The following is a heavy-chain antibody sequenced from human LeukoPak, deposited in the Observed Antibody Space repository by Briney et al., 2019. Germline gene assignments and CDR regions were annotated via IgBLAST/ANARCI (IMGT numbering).Heavy chain of an antibody. V-gene: IGHV3-21*01. CDR3: ARDYGSGRRGYFDY. J-gene: IGHJ4*02. D-gene: IGHD3-10*01. CDR1: GFTFSNYR. Sequence: PGESLRLSCEASGFTFSNYRMNWVRQAPGKGLEWVSSISSSSTYKYYADSVTGRFTISRDNSKNTLYLQMNSLRAEDTAVYYCARDYGSGRRGYFDYWGQGTLVTVSS. CDR2: ISSSSTYK.